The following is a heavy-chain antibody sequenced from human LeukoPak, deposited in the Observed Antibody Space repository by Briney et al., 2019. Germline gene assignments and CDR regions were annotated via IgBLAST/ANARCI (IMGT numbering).Heavy chain of an antibody. CDR2: ISSSSTI. CDR1: GFTFSSYS. CDR3: ARDRSSSWYLFDY. D-gene: IGHD6-13*01. Sequence: GGSLRLSCAASGFTFSSYSMNWVRQAPGKGLEWVSYISSSSTIYYADSVKGRFTISRDNAKNSLYLQMNSLGAEDTAVYYCARDRSSSWYLFDYWGQGTLVTVSS. V-gene: IGHV3-48*04. J-gene: IGHJ4*02.